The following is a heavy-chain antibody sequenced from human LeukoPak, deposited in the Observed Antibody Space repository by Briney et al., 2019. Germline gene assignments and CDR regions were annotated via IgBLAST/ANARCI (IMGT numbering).Heavy chain of an antibody. Sequence: SETLSLTCAVYGGSFSGYYWSWIRQPPGKGLEWIGEINHSGSTNYNPSLKSRVTISVDTSKNQFFLKLSSVTAADTAVYYCATTELVARGWFDPWGQGTLVTVSS. V-gene: IGHV4-34*01. CDR1: GGSFSGYY. CDR3: ATTELVARGWFDP. D-gene: IGHD3-9*01. CDR2: INHSGST. J-gene: IGHJ5*02.